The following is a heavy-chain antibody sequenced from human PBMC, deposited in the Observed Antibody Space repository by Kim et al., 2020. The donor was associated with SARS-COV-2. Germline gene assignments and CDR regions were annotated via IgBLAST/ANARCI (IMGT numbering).Heavy chain of an antibody. D-gene: IGHD3-3*01. Sequence: SETLSLTCTVSGGSISSYYWSWIRQPPGKGLEWIGYIYYSGSTNYNPSLKSRVTISVDTSKNQFSLKLSSVTAADTAVYYCARDRGYYDFWSGSPRPYYYGMDVWGQGTTVTVSS. V-gene: IGHV4-59*13. CDR2: IYYSGST. CDR1: GGSISSYY. J-gene: IGHJ6*02. CDR3: ARDRGYYDFWSGSPRPYYYGMDV.